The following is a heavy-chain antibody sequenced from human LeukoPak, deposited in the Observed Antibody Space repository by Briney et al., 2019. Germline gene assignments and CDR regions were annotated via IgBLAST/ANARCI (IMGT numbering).Heavy chain of an antibody. CDR2: INPSGGST. Sequence: ASVKVSWKASGYTFTSYYMHWVRQAPGQGLEWMGIINPSGGSTSYAQKFQGRVTMTRDTSTSTVYMELSSLRSEDTAVYYCASAYCSSTSCSYYYGMDVWGQGTTVTVSS. V-gene: IGHV1-46*01. J-gene: IGHJ6*02. D-gene: IGHD2-2*01. CDR1: GYTFTSYY. CDR3: ASAYCSSTSCSYYYGMDV.